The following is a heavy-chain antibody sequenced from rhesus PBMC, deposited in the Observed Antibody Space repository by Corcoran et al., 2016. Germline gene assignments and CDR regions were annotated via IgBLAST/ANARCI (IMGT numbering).Heavy chain of an antibody. D-gene: IGHD5-24*01. CDR1: GFTFSSYG. CDR3: AKVAGWQWADY. J-gene: IGHJ4*01. V-gene: IGHV3S5*01. CDR2: ISKGGGST. Sequence: EVQLVESGGGLVQPGGSLRLSCAASGFTFSSYGMSWVRQAPGKGLEWVSYISKGGGSTYYAASVQGRFTIYRDNSKNTLSLQMNSLRAEDTAVYYCAKVAGWQWADYWGQGVLVTVSS.